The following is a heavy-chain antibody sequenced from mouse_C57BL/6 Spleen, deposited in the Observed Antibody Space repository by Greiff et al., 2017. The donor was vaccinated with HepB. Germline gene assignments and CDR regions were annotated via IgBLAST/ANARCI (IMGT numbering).Heavy chain of an antibody. CDR3: ARWGVYYSKGFDY. J-gene: IGHJ2*01. Sequence: VHLVESGAELVKPGASVKISCKASGYAFSSCWMNWVKQRPGKGLEWIGQIYPGDGDTNYNGKFKGKATLTADKSSSTAYMQLSSLTSEDSAVYFCARWGVYYSKGFDYWGQGTTLTVSS. V-gene: IGHV1-80*01. CDR2: IYPGDGDT. D-gene: IGHD2-5*01. CDR1: GYAFSSCW.